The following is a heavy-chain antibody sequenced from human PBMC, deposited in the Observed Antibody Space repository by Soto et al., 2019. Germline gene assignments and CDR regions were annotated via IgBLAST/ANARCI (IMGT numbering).Heavy chain of an antibody. CDR2: IIPSFATG. D-gene: IGHD3-10*01. Sequence: ASVKVSCKASGGTFGNSAISWVRQAPGQGLEWMGGIIPSFATGNSAPEFQGRLTITADKSTTTAYVELSSLRSEDTAVYYCARSYYGSGSYWFYGMDVWGQGTTVTV. V-gene: IGHV1-69*06. CDR3: ARSYYGSGSYWFYGMDV. CDR1: GGTFGNSA. J-gene: IGHJ6*02.